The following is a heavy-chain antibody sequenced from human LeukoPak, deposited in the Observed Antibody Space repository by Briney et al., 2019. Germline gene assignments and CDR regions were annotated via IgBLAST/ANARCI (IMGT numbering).Heavy chain of an antibody. CDR3: ASLVGRYSSGLYYYYFDY. J-gene: IGHJ4*02. V-gene: IGHV4-4*02. CDR1: GDSINSLDL. Sequence: SETLSLTCTVSGDSINSLDLWSWVRQPPGKGLEWIGEMYLSGTTHSNPSVKSRVTISIDKSKNQFFLNLSSVTAADTAVYYCASLVGRYSSGLYYYYFDYWGQGTLVTVSS. D-gene: IGHD3-22*01. CDR2: MYLSGTT.